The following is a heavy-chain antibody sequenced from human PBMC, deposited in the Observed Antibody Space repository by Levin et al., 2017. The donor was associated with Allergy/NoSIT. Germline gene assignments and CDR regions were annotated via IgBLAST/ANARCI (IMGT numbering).Heavy chain of an antibody. CDR3: AKDSSTWFGSFDY. D-gene: IGHD3-10*01. V-gene: IGHV3-9*01. Sequence: SCTASGFIFDDYAMHWVRQAPGKGLEWVSGISWDSRTVDYADSVKGRFTISRDNAKRSLYLQMVSLRAEDTAFYFCAKDSSTWFGSFDYWGQGILVTVSS. CDR2: ISWDSRTV. J-gene: IGHJ4*02. CDR1: GFIFDDYA.